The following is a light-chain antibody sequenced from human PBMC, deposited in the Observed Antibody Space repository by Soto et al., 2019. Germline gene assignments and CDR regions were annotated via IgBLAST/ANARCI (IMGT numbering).Light chain of an antibody. Sequence: QSALTQPASVSASPGQSITISCTGGKNDIGSSDYVSWYQQHPGKAPKLIISGVSNRPSGTSDRFSGSKSGNTASLTISGLQADDEADYYCSSSTSSITLVFGGGTKVTVL. V-gene: IGLV2-14*01. CDR1: KNDIGSSDY. J-gene: IGLJ3*02. CDR3: SSSTSSITLV. CDR2: GVS.